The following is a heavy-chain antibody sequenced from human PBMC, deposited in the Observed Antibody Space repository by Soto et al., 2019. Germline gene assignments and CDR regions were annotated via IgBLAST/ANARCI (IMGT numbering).Heavy chain of an antibody. CDR1: GASISSGDYY. Sequence: QVQLQESGPGLVKPSQTLSLTCTVSGASISSGDYYWSWIRQYPGKGLEWIGYRHNSGNTYYNPDLKSRGSISMDTSRNRFALQLYSVIAADTAVYYCARTTTLGTRPSDIGLWGRGSLVTISS. CDR3: ARTTTLGTRPSDIGL. D-gene: IGHD1-7*01. V-gene: IGHV4-31*03. J-gene: IGHJ2*01. CDR2: RHNSGNT.